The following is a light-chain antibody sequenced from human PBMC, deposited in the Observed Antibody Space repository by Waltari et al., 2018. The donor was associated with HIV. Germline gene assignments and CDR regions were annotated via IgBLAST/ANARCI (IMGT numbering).Light chain of an antibody. Sequence: DIQMTHSPSSLSASVRDRVTITCPASQGISKSSAWYQQKPEEPPKLLLYAASRLESGVPSRCSGSGSGTDYTITISSLQPEDFATYYCQQYYTTSVTFGQGTKLAIK. CDR1: QGISKS. CDR2: AAS. J-gene: IGKJ2*01. CDR3: QQYYTTSVT. V-gene: IGKV1-NL1*01.